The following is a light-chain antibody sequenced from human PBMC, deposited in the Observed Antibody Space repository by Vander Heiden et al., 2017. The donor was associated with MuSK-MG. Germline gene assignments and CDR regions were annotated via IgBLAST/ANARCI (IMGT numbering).Light chain of an antibody. Sequence: EIVLTQSPGTLPFSPGERATLSCRASQSVRRSNLACYQQSPGQAPGLLRYRVSSRAAGSPDGFSGSGCGRNYTLTNSRREQEDYAVFYCQQYGRSTKLTFGQGTKLEIK. CDR3: QQYGRSTKLT. V-gene: IGKV3-20*01. J-gene: IGKJ5*01. CDR1: QSVRRSN. CDR2: RVS.